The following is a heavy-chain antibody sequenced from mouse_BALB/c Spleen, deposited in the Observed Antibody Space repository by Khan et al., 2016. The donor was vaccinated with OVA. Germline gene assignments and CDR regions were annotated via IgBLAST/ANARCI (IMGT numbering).Heavy chain of an antibody. CDR3: ARSVTITTVVATDFDY. J-gene: IGHJ2*01. Sequence: EVQLQESGPGLVKPSQSLSLTCTVTGYSITSDYAWNWIRQFPGNKLEWMGYISYSGRTSYNPSLKSRISITRDTSRNQFFLPLNSVTTEDTATYYGARSVTITTVVATDFDYWGQGTTLTVSS. CDR2: ISYSGRT. D-gene: IGHD1-1*01. CDR1: GYSITSDYA. V-gene: IGHV3-2*02.